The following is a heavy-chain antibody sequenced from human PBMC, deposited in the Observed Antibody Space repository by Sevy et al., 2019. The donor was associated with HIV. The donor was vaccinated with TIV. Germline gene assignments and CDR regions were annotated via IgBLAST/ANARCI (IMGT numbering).Heavy chain of an antibody. Sequence: SETLSLTCTVSGASISSSGYYWGLIRQPPGKGLEWIASIRYSGETFYNPSLKSRVTISADTSKNQLSLQLTSVTAADTAIYFCAGPSLTYNSGWSYYDYWGQGTVVTVSS. V-gene: IGHV4-39*01. J-gene: IGHJ4*02. D-gene: IGHD6-19*01. CDR3: AGPSLTYNSGWSYYDY. CDR2: IRYSGET. CDR1: GASISSSGYY.